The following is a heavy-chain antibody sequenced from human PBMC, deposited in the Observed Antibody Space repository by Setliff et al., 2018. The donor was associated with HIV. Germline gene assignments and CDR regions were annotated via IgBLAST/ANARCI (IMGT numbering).Heavy chain of an antibody. D-gene: IGHD3-3*01. V-gene: IGHV1-69*13. CDR2: IIPIFGTT. Sequence: ASVKVSCKASGGSVTTYGITWVRQAPGQGLEWMGGIIPIFGTTKYAQKFQGRVTISADESTRTANMELSSLTVEDTSVYFCARPWGGSVQTANSFDSWGQGTLVTVS. CDR3: ARPWGGSVQTANSFDS. J-gene: IGHJ4*02. CDR1: GGSVTTYG.